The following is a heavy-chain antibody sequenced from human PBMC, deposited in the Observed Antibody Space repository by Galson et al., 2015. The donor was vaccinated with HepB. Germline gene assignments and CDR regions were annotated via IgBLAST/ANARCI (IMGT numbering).Heavy chain of an antibody. J-gene: IGHJ2*01. CDR3: ARLKGQLLGWYFDL. CDR2: IKQDGSEK. D-gene: IGHD2/OR15-2a*01. V-gene: IGHV3-7*03. CDR1: GFTFSSYW. Sequence: SLRLSCAASGFTFSSYWMSWVRQAPGKGLEWVANIKQDGSEKYYVDSVKGRFTISRDNAKNSLYLQMNSLRAEDTAVYYCARLKGQLLGWYFDLWGRGTLVTVSS.